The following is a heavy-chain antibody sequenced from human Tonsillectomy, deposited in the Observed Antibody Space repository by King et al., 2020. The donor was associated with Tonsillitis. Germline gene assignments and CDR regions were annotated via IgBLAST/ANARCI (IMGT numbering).Heavy chain of an antibody. D-gene: IGHD2-2*02. V-gene: IGHV1-69*01. J-gene: IGHJ2*01. Sequence: VQLVQSGAEVKKPGSSVKVSCKASGGTFSTYAISWVRQAPGQGLEWMGGIIPIFGTVNNAQKFQGRVTITADESTSTAYMELSSLRSEDTAVYYCARGRDWVVPAAIENAYYWYFDLWGRGTLVTVSS. CDR1: GGTFSTYA. CDR3: ARGRDWVVPAAIENAYYWYFDL. CDR2: IIPIFGTV.